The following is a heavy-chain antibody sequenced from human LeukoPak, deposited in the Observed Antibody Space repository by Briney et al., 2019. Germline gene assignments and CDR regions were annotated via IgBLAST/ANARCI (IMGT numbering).Heavy chain of an antibody. J-gene: IGHJ4*02. V-gene: IGHV3-21*04. CDR2: ISSSSYI. Sequence: GGSLRLSCAASGFTFSSYNMNWVRQAPGKGLEWVSSISSSSYIYYADSVKGRFTISRDNSKNTLYLQMNSLRAEDTAVYYCSFERARSGRGSGWRIFDYWGQGTLVTVSS. CDR3: SFERARSGRGSGWRIFDY. D-gene: IGHD6-19*01. CDR1: GFTFSSYN.